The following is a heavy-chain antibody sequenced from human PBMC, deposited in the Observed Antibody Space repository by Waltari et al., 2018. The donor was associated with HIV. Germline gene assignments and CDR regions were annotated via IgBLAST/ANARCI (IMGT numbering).Heavy chain of an antibody. CDR2: SYTSGRT. CDR1: GGSISSYY. J-gene: IGHJ6*02. Sequence: QVQLQESGPGLVKPSETLSLNCTVSGGSISSYYWSWIRQPAGKGLEWIGRSYTSGRTNAHTARKSIGAMSLDTSENQFSRNLSAVTAADTAVYYCARGYYGRGDVWGQGTMVTVSS. V-gene: IGHV4-4*07. D-gene: IGHD3-10*02. CDR3: ARGYYGRGDV.